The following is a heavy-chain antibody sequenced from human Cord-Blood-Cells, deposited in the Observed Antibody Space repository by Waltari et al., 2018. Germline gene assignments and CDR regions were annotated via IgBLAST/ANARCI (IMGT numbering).Heavy chain of an antibody. Sequence: QVQLVQSGAEVKKPGASVKVSCQASGYTFTSYGIRWVRQAPGQGLEWMGWISAYNGNTNYAQKLQGRVTMTTDTSTSTAYMELRSLRSDDTAVYYCARVVPDSSSWSVHYFDYWGQGTLVTVSS. J-gene: IGHJ4*02. CDR2: ISAYNGNT. CDR1: GYTFTSYG. V-gene: IGHV1-18*04. D-gene: IGHD6-13*01. CDR3: ARVVPDSSSWSVHYFDY.